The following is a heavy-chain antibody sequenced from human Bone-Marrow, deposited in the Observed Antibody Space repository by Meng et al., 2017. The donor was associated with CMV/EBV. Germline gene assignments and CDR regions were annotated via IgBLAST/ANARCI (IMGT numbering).Heavy chain of an antibody. CDR2: VNSNNDAT. CDR3: VRSSGWSLFDY. J-gene: IGHJ4*02. CDR1: GFTYSDYS. D-gene: IGHD6-19*01. V-gene: IGHV1-2*02. Sequence: QLQLWQPGDERKRPGASVKVSCTTSGFTYSDYSIHWVRQAPGQGLEWMGWVNSNNDATNYARKFQGRVSMTRDTSISTAHMELSRLMSDDTAVYYCVRSSGWSLFDYWGQGTLVTVSS.